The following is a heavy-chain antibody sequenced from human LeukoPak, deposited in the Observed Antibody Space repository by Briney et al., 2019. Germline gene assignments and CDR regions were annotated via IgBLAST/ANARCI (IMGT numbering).Heavy chain of an antibody. CDR1: GFTFSSYA. V-gene: IGHV3-23*01. Sequence: GGSLRLSCAASGFTFSSYAMSWVRQAPGKGLEWVSTISGSGGSTYYADSVKGRFTISRDNSKNTLYLQMNSLRAEDTAVYYCAKVLSPWGYSSSEPYDYWGQGTLVTVSS. CDR3: AKVLSPWGYSSSEPYDY. D-gene: IGHD6-6*01. CDR2: ISGSGGST. J-gene: IGHJ4*02.